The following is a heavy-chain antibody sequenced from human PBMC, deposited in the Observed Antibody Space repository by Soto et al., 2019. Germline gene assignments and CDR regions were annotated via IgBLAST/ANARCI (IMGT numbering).Heavy chain of an antibody. CDR1: GGSISSYY. CDR2: IYYSGST. Sequence: SETLSLTCTVSGGSISSYYWSWIRQPPGKGLEWIGYIYYSGSTNYNPSLKSRVTISVDTSKNQFSLKLSSVTAADTAVYYCARDRSLLTYDIFTGYYELAYYYYGTDVWGQGTTVTVSS. D-gene: IGHD3-9*01. CDR3: ARDRSLLTYDIFTGYYELAYYYYGTDV. V-gene: IGHV4-59*01. J-gene: IGHJ6*02.